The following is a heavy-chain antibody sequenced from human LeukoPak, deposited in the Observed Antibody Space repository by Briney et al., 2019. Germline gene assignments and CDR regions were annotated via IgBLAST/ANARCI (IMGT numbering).Heavy chain of an antibody. Sequence: TGGSLRLSCGASGFIFSDYYMSWIRQAPGKGLEWVSYIGSSGSPIYYADSVKGRFTISRDNAKNSLYLQMNSLRAEDTAAYYCARDLRVLKRSLLGYYFDYWGQGTLVTVSS. D-gene: IGHD4/OR15-4a*01. CDR1: GFIFSDYY. CDR2: IGSSGSPI. J-gene: IGHJ4*02. V-gene: IGHV3-11*04. CDR3: ARDLRVLKRSLLGYYFDY.